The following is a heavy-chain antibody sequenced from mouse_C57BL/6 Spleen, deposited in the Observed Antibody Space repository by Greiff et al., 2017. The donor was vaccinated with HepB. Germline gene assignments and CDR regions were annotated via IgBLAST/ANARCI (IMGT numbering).Heavy chain of an antibody. Sequence: QVQLQQPGAELVRPGASVKLSCKASGYTFTDYYINWVKQRPGQGLEWIARIYPGSGNTYYNEKFKGKATLTAEKSSSTAYMQLSSLTSEDSAVYFCARDDYDVFAYWGQGTLVTVSA. V-gene: IGHV1-76*01. CDR2: IYPGSGNT. D-gene: IGHD2-4*01. CDR1: GYTFTDYY. J-gene: IGHJ3*01. CDR3: ARDDYDVFAY.